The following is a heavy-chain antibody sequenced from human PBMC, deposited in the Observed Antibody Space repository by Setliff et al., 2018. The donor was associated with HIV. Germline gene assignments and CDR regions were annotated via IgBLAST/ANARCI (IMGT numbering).Heavy chain of an antibody. CDR1: GGTFSSYA. D-gene: IGHD3-16*01. CDR2: INEASGNT. Sequence: ASVKVSCKASGGTFSSYAISWVRQAPGQRLEWMGWINEASGNTKYSQKFQGRATFTGDTSASTTYMELSSLRSEDTAVYYCATDRPTYYDYVWGSPNGRKAFDIWGQGTMVTVSS. CDR3: ATDRPTYYDYVWGSPNGRKAFDI. V-gene: IGHV1-3*01. J-gene: IGHJ3*02.